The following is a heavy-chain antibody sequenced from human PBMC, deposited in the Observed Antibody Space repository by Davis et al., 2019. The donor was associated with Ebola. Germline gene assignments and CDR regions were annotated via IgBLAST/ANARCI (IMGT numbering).Heavy chain of an antibody. V-gene: IGHV3-7*03. J-gene: IGHJ4*02. CDR3: AKSIDIVVVVAAGDYFDY. D-gene: IGHD2-15*01. CDR1: GFSFYSYW. Sequence: GGSLRLSCAASGFSFYSYWMTWVRQAPGKGLEWVANINHDGSEKYFLDSVKGRFTISRDNAKNSVDLQMHSLRAEDTAVYYCAKSIDIVVVVAAGDYFDYWGQGTLVTVSS. CDR2: INHDGSEK.